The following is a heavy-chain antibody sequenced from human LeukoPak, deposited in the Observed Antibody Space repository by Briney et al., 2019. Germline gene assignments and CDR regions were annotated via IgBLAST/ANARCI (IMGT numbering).Heavy chain of an antibody. CDR3: ARVSDIMTSFGGAISYFDY. Sequence: KASETLSLTCTLSGDSLNDSYWSWIRQPPGKGLEWIGEINHSGGTQYNPSLWSRLNISIDTSRNKFSLQLTSVTAADTGDYFCARVSDIMTSFGGAISYFDYWGQGALVTVSS. J-gene: IGHJ4*02. V-gene: IGHV4-34*01. D-gene: IGHD3-16*02. CDR1: GDSLNDSY. CDR2: INHSGGT.